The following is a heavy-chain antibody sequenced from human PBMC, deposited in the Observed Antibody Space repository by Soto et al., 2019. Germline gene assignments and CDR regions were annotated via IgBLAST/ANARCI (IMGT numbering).Heavy chain of an antibody. Sequence: GGSLRLSCAASGFTFSSYAMHWVRQAPGKGLEWVAVISYDGSNKYYADSVKGRFTISRDNSKNTLYLQMNSLRAEDTAVYYCARYGYSSGWYENSAIYYYGMDVWGQGTTVTVSS. CDR1: GFTFSSYA. CDR2: ISYDGSNK. CDR3: ARYGYSSGWYENSAIYYYGMDV. V-gene: IGHV3-30-3*01. J-gene: IGHJ6*02. D-gene: IGHD6-19*01.